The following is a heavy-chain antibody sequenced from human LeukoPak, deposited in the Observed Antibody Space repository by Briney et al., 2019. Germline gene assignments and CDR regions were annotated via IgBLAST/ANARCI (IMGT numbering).Heavy chain of an antibody. CDR1: GGSISSSSSIC. J-gene: IGHJ4*02. CDR3: ARNGGNSDYDY. V-gene: IGHV4-4*02. D-gene: IGHD4-23*01. CDR2: IYHSGAT. Sequence: SETLSLTCAVSGGSISSSSSICWTWVRQPPGKGLEWIGEIYHSGATNYNPSLKSRVTMLLDKSKNQFSLKLNSVTAADAAVYYCARNGGNSDYDYWGQGTLVTVSA.